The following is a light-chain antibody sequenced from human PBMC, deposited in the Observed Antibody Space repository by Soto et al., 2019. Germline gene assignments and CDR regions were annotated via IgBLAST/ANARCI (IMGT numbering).Light chain of an antibody. Sequence: DIQMTQSPSTQSASVGDRVTITCRASQSIDTWLAWHQQKPGQVPKLLISKASSLESGVPSRFSGSGSGTEITLTISSLQPDDSATYYCQQYNSYRAFGQGTKVDIK. CDR1: QSIDTW. J-gene: IGKJ1*01. CDR3: QQYNSYRA. CDR2: KAS. V-gene: IGKV1-5*03.